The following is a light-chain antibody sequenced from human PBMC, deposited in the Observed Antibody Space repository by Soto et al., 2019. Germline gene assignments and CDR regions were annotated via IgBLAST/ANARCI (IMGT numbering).Light chain of an antibody. CDR3: AAWDDSLNGWV. J-gene: IGLJ3*02. Sequence: QSVLTQPPSASGTPGQRVTISCSGSSSNIGSNIVNWYQQLPGTAPKLLIYRNDQRPSGVPDRFSGSKSGTSGSLAISGLQSEDEADYYCAAWDDSLNGWVFGGGTKLTVL. CDR2: RND. V-gene: IGLV1-44*01. CDR1: SSNIGSNI.